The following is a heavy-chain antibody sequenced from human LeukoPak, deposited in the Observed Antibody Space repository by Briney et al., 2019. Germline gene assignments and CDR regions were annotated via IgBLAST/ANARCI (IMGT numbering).Heavy chain of an antibody. V-gene: IGHV4-4*07. J-gene: IGHJ6*03. D-gene: IGHD4-17*01. Sequence: SETLSLTCSVSGDSISYFYWSWIRQAAGKGLEWIGRISGSGSTDYNASLKSRVTISVDTSKNQFSLKLSSVTAADTAVYYCARLVTEYGDYATYYYYYMDVWGKGTTVTISS. CDR2: ISGSGST. CDR1: GDSISYFY. CDR3: ARLVTEYGDYATYYYYYMDV.